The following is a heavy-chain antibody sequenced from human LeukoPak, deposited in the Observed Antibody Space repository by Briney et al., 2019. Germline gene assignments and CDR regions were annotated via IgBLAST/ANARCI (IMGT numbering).Heavy chain of an antibody. D-gene: IGHD3-10*01. CDR3: ARGREHRLSTYYYGSGSQSLQYYYYYYGMDV. J-gene: IGHJ6*02. CDR2: IYSGGST. V-gene: IGHV3-53*01. CDR1: GFTVSSNY. Sequence: GGSLRLSCAASGFTVSSNYMSWVRQAPGKGLEWVSVIYSGGSTYYADSVKGRFTISRDNSKNTLYLQMNSLRAEDTAVYYCARGREHRLSTYYYGSGSQSLQYYYYYYGMDVWGQGTTVTVSS.